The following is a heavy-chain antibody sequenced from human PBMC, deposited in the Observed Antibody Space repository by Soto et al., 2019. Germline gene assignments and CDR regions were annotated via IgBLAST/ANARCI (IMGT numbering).Heavy chain of an antibody. V-gene: IGHV3-33*05. CDR3: PLWGTRGGLDG. J-gene: IGHJ4*02. CDR1: GFTFRSYV. CDR2: TSYDGSNN. Sequence: QVQLVESGGGVVQPGTSLRLSCVGSGFTFRSYVIHWVRQAPGKGLEWVALTSYDGSNNFYGDSVKGRFTISRHNARNTVERQMDSLTCEDTALYYCPLWGTRGGLDGWAQGPLVSVSS. D-gene: IGHD3-16*01.